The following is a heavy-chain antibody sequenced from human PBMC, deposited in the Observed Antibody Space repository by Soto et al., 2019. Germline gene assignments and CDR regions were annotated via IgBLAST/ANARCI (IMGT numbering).Heavy chain of an antibody. D-gene: IGHD1-1*01. CDR3: AREPATAKPEGVDF. V-gene: IGHV1-2*02. CDR2: INPNSGGT. J-gene: IGHJ4*02. Sequence: ASVKVSCKASGYTFSDYYIHWVRQAPGQGLEWMGWINPNSGGTKYAPKFQGGVTMTRATSITTAYMELSRLRSGDTAVYYCAREPATAKPEGVDFWGQGTLVTVSS. CDR1: GYTFSDYY.